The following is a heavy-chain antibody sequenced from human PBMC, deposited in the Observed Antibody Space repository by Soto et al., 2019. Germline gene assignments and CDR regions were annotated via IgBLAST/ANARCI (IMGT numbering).Heavy chain of an antibody. V-gene: IGHV1-69*04. CDR1: GGTFSTYI. J-gene: IGHJ3*01. CDR3: ARDRITTRGDAFDL. CDR2: IIPIPDIT. D-gene: IGHD3-3*01. Sequence: SVPGSCKTPGGTFSTYIIIWVRQAHGQGLEWMGRIIPIPDITNYAQKFQGRVTVTADRSTSTAYMELTSLKSEDTAVYYCARDRITTRGDAFDLWGQGTMVTVSS.